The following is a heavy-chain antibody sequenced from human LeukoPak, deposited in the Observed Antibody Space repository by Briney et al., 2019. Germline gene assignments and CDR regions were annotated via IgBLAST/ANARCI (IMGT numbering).Heavy chain of an antibody. J-gene: IGHJ4*02. D-gene: IGHD3-3*01. Sequence: ASETLSLTFTVSGGSISSGGYYWSWIRQPPGKGLEWIGYIYHSGGTYYNPSLKSRVTISVDRSKNQFSLKLSSVTAADTAVYYCARDVTIFGVVTKHYFDYWGQGTLVTVSS. CDR1: GGSISSGGYY. CDR2: IYHSGGT. CDR3: ARDVTIFGVVTKHYFDY. V-gene: IGHV4-30-2*01.